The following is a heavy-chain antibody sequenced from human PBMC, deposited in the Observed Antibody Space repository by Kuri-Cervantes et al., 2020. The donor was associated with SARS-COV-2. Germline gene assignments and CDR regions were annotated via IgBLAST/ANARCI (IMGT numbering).Heavy chain of an antibody. CDR2: IYSGGGT. Sequence: GGSLRLSCAASGFTVSSNYMSWVRQAPGKGLGWVSVIYSGGGTYYADSVKGRFTISRDNYKNMLYLQMKSLRAEDTAVYYCARRESWKGDFDIWGQGTMVTVSS. V-gene: IGHV3-53*01. J-gene: IGHJ3*02. CDR1: GFTVSSNY. CDR3: ARRESWKGDFDI. D-gene: IGHD1-1*01.